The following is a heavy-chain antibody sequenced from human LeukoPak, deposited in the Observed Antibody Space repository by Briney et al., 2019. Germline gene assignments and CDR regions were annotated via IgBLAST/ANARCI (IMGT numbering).Heavy chain of an antibody. V-gene: IGHV4-59*08. CDR3: ARHRRYSSSSRFDY. D-gene: IGHD6-6*01. J-gene: IGHJ4*02. Sequence: SETLSLTCTVSGGSISSYYWSWIRQPPGKGPEWIGYIYYSGSTNYNPSLKSRVTISVDTSKNQFSLKLSSVTAADTAVYYCARHRRYSSSSRFDYWGQGTLVTVSS. CDR2: IYYSGST. CDR1: GGSISSYY.